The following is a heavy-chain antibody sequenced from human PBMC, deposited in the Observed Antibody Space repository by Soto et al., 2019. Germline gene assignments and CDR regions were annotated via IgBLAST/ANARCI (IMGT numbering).Heavy chain of an antibody. CDR3: ATDATPYSPNYYYYYGMDV. D-gene: IGHD5-12*01. V-gene: IGHV1-24*01. Sequence: ASVKVSCKVSGYTLTELSMHWVRQAPGKGLEWMGGFDPEDGETIYAQKFQGRVTMTEDTSTDTAYMELSSLRSEDTAVYYCATDATPYSPNYYYYYGMDVWGQGTTVTVSS. CDR1: GYTLTELS. CDR2: FDPEDGET. J-gene: IGHJ6*02.